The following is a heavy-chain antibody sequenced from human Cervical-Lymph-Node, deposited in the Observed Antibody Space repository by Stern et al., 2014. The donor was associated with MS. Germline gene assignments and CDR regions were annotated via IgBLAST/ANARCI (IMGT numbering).Heavy chain of an antibody. D-gene: IGHD2-2*01. CDR3: ARRSAITGYFDY. J-gene: IGHJ4*02. Sequence: EVQLVESGGGLVQPGGSLRLSCAASGFTFSSYWMSWVRQAPGKGLEWVANIKEDGSDKNYVDSVNGRFAISRDNAKNSLYLQMNSLRAEDTAVFYCARRSAITGYFDYWGQGTLVTVSS. V-gene: IGHV3-7*01. CDR1: GFTFSSYW. CDR2: IKEDGSDK.